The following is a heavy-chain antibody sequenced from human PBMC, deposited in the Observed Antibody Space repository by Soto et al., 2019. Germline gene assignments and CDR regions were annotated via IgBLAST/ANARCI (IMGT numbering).Heavy chain of an antibody. Sequence: ASVKVSCKASGYTFTSYGISWVRQAPGQGLEWMGWISAYNGNTNYAQKLQGRVTMTTDTSTSTAYMELRSLRSDDTAVYYCARAYTTGYSSSWYSDYWRQGTLVTVSS. CDR2: ISAYNGNT. CDR3: ARAYTTGYSSSWYSDY. J-gene: IGHJ4*02. CDR1: GYTFTSYG. D-gene: IGHD6-13*01. V-gene: IGHV1-18*01.